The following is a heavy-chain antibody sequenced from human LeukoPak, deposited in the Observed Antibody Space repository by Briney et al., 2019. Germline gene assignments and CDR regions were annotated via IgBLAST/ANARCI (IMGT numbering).Heavy chain of an antibody. J-gene: IGHJ4*02. D-gene: IGHD2-15*01. Sequence: GGSLRLSCAASGFTFSSYAMHWVRQAPGKGLEWVAVISCDGSNKYYADSVKGRFTISRDNSKNTLYLQMNSLRAEDTAVYYCARAVAGAFDYWGQGTLVTVSS. CDR1: GFTFSSYA. CDR3: ARAVAGAFDY. CDR2: ISCDGSNK. V-gene: IGHV3-30-3*01.